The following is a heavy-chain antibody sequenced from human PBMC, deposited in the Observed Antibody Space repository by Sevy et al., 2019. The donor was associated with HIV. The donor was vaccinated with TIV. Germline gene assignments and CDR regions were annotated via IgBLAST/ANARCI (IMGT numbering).Heavy chain of an antibody. CDR1: GDSVSSNSAA. V-gene: IGHV6-1*01. CDR2: TYYRSKWYN. D-gene: IGHD6-6*01. CDR3: AREVVSIAAPPYLDY. J-gene: IGHJ4*02. Sequence: KQSKTLSLTCAISGDSVSSNSAAWNWIRQSPSRGLEWLGSTYYRSKWYNDYAVSVKSRITINPDTSKNQFSLQLNSVTPADTAVYYCAREVVSIAAPPYLDYWGQGTLVTVSS.